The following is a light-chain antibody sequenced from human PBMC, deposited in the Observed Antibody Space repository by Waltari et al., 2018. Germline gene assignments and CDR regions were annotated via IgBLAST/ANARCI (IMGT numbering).Light chain of an antibody. V-gene: IGLV2-14*03. CDR1: SSDIGAYNF. Sequence: QSALTQPASVSGSPGQSITIPCTGTSSDIGAYNFVPWYQQHPGKVPRVIIYNVNERPSRISSRFSGSKSGNTASLTISGLQPDDEADYYCGSYRGSNIYVFGTGTKVTVL. J-gene: IGLJ1*01. CDR3: GSYRGSNIYV. CDR2: NVN.